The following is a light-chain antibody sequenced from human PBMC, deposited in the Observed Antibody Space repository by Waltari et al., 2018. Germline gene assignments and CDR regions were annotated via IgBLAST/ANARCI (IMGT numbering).Light chain of an antibody. CDR1: QSLFYSSNNKNY. CDR2: WAS. CDR3: QQYYITPLS. J-gene: IGKJ4*01. Sequence: DVVMTQSPDFLAVSLGERATIHCKSSQSLFYSSNNKNYFAWYQQKPGQPPKLLIYWASTRESGVPDRFSGSGSGTDFTLTISSLQAEDVAIYFCQQYYITPLSFGEGTRVEIK. V-gene: IGKV4-1*01.